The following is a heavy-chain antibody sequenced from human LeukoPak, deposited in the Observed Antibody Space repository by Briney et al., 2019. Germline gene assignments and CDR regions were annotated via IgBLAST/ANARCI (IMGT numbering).Heavy chain of an antibody. CDR1: GGSISSTAHY. CDR2: VYYTGSP. V-gene: IGHV4-31*03. CDR3: ARAPRITMIVFFDY. D-gene: IGHD3-22*01. J-gene: IGHJ4*02. Sequence: SETLSLTCTVSGGSISSTAHYWSWIRQHPEKGLEWIGYVYYTGSPYYSPSFKSRLTISVDTSKSQFSLKLTSVTAADTAVYYCARAPRITMIVFFDYWGQGALVTVSS.